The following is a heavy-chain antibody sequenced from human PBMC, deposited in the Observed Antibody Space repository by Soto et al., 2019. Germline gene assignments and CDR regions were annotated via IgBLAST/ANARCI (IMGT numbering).Heavy chain of an antibody. V-gene: IGHV3-73*01. D-gene: IGHD3-10*01. J-gene: IGHJ4*02. CDR3: TRRSEYDGEGYYYGFDF. CDR1: GFAFNGSA. CDR2: IRTKDNNYAT. Sequence: PGGSLRLFCAASGFAFNGSALHWVRQASGRGLEWVGRIRTKDNNYATEYAASLKGRFTISRDDSKNTAYLQMSSLKTEDTAVYYCTRRSEYDGEGYYYGFDFWGQGTLVTVSS.